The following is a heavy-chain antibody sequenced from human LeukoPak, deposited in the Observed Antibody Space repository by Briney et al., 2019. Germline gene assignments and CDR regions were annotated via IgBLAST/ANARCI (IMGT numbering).Heavy chain of an antibody. Sequence: GGSLRLSCAASGFPFSSYAMSWVRQAPGKGLEWVSAISGSGGSTYYADSVKGRFTISRDNSKNTLYLQMNSLRAEDTAVYYCAKDVSRYYYDSSGSPYFDYWGQGTLVTVSS. D-gene: IGHD3-22*01. CDR1: GFPFSSYA. CDR2: ISGSGGST. CDR3: AKDVSRYYYDSSGSPYFDY. J-gene: IGHJ4*02. V-gene: IGHV3-23*01.